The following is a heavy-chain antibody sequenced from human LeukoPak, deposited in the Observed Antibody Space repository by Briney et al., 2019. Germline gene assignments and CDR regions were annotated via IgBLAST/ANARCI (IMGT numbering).Heavy chain of an antibody. J-gene: IGHJ4*02. Sequence: GGSLRLSCAASGFTFNNYAMNWVRQAPGKGLEWAAIIKKDGSEKIYADSVRGRFTISRDNAKNTLYLQMNSLRAEDTAVYYCAAGAGWLIDYWGQGTLVTVSS. CDR1: GFTFNNYA. CDR2: IKKDGSEK. D-gene: IGHD6-19*01. CDR3: AAGAGWLIDY. V-gene: IGHV3-7*01.